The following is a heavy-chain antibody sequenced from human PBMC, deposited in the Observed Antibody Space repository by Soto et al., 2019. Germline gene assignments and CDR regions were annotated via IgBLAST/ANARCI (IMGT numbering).Heavy chain of an antibody. CDR1: GDSISTSAYY. D-gene: IGHD2-21*01. J-gene: IGHJ5*02. Sequence: QLQLQESGPGLVKPSETLSLTCAVSGDSISTSAYYWAWIRQPPGKVLEWIGSIFPTGTTYYNPSIKRRVTVGADSSTDPLALSLRSGTPAATAGYDWATQHPHPSDVIGDFAHWGRGTLVSVSS. V-gene: IGHV4-39*01. CDR2: IFPTGTT. CDR3: ATQHPHPSDVIGDFAH.